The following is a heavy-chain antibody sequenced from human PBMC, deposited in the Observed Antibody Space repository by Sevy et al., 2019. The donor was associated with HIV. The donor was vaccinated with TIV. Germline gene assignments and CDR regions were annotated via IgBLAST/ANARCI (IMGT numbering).Heavy chain of an antibody. Sequence: GGSLRLSCAASGFIFSDYYMSWIRQAPGKGLECISYIGSGASTILYADSVKGRFTISRDNAKNSLYLQMNSLRDDDMAVYYCAREDWNDVIDYWGQGTLVTVSS. CDR2: IGSGASTI. J-gene: IGHJ4*02. D-gene: IGHD1-1*01. V-gene: IGHV3-11*01. CDR1: GFIFSDYY. CDR3: AREDWNDVIDY.